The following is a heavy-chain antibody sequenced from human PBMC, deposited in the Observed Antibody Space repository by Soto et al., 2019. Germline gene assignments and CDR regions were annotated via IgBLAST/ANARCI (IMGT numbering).Heavy chain of an antibody. Sequence: WWSLRLSCEASAFSFSTYSMHWFRQAPGKGLEWVSSIGRRSDIYYADSVKGRFTISRDNAKNSVSLQMNSLRDEDTAVYYCAREETAWPLAYGLDVWGQGTTVTVS. CDR3: AREETAWPLAYGLDV. CDR2: IGRRSDI. CDR1: AFSFSTYS. D-gene: IGHD2-21*02. V-gene: IGHV3-21*01. J-gene: IGHJ6*02.